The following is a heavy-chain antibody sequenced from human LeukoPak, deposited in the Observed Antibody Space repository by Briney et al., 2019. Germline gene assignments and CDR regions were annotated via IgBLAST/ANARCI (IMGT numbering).Heavy chain of an antibody. J-gene: IGHJ6*02. CDR2: IRSKAYGGTT. Sequence: GGSLRLSCTVSGFSFGDSVMSWVRQAPGKGLEWVGFIRSKAYGGTTEYAASVKGRFTISRDDSKSIAYLQMNSLKTEDTAVYYCTREWGGELRPYYYYGMDVWGQGTTVTVSS. V-gene: IGHV3-49*04. CDR3: TREWGGELRPYYYYGMDV. D-gene: IGHD1-26*01. CDR1: GFSFGDSV.